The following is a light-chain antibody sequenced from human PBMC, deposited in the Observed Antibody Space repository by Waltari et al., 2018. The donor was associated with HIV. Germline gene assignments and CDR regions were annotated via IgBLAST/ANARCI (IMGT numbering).Light chain of an antibody. J-gene: IGKJ4*01. Sequence: DIQLTQSPSFLSASIGDRVTITCRASQGISTYVAWYQQKPGKAPKLLIHAASTLQSGVPSRFSGSGSGTEFTLTISSLQPEDSASYFCHQVNSFPLTFGGGTRVEIK. CDR1: QGISTY. CDR3: HQVNSFPLT. CDR2: AAS. V-gene: IGKV1-9*01.